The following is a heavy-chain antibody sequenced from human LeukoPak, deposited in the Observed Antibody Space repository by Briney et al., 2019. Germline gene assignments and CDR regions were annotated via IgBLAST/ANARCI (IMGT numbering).Heavy chain of an antibody. CDR3: ARGSPIQQTYRHYYYMDV. Sequence: SETLSLTCAVYGGSLSGYYWSWIRQPPGKGLEWIGEINHSGSTNYNPSLKSRVTISVDTSKNQFSLKLSSVTAADTAVYYCARGSPIQQTYRHYYYMDVWGKGTTVTVSS. V-gene: IGHV4-34*01. CDR2: INHSGST. D-gene: IGHD5-18*01. CDR1: GGSLSGYY. J-gene: IGHJ6*03.